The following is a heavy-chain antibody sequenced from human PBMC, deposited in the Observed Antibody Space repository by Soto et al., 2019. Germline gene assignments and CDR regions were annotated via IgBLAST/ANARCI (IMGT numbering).Heavy chain of an antibody. V-gene: IGHV3-15*01. CDR3: TTGNMVRGVIALDY. J-gene: IGHJ4*02. CDR2: IKSKTDGGTT. CDR1: GFTFSNAW. D-gene: IGHD3-10*01. Sequence: GGSLRLSCAASGFTFSNAWMSWVRQAPGKGLEWVGRIKSKTDGGTTDYAAPVKGRFTISRDDSKNTLYLQMNSLKTEDTAVYYCTTGNMVRGVIALDYWGQGPLVTVSS.